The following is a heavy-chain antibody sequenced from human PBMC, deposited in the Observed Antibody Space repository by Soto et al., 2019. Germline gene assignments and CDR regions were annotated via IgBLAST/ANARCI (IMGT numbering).Heavy chain of an antibody. CDR2: ISGSGGST. CDR1: GFTFSSYA. D-gene: IGHD4-17*01. Sequence: GGSLRLSCAASGFTFSSYAMSWVRQAPGKGLEWVSAISGSGGSTYYADSVKGRFTISRDNSKNTLYLQMNSLRAEDTAVYYCAKDRFSPVTPGYFDYWGQGTLVTVSS. J-gene: IGHJ4*02. CDR3: AKDRFSPVTPGYFDY. V-gene: IGHV3-23*01.